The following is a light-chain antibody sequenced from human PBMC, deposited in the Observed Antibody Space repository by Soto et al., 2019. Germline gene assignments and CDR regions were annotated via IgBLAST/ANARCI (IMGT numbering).Light chain of an antibody. V-gene: IGLV2-8*01. CDR2: EVN. Sequence: QSALTQPPSASGAPGQTVTISCTGSSSDVGGYNFGSWYQHHPGKAPKLIIYEVNKRPSGVPNRFSGTKSGNAASLTVSGLQAEDEADYYCNSYAGSTIYVFGPGTKLTVL. CDR1: SSDVGGYNF. J-gene: IGLJ1*01. CDR3: NSYAGSTIYV.